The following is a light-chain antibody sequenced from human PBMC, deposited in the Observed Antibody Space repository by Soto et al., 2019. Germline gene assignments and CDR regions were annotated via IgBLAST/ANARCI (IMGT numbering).Light chain of an antibody. Sequence: DIQMTQSPSSLSAFVGDRVAITCRAGQGISHYLAWYQQKPGKVPKLLIYAASTLQSGVPSQFSGSGSGTDFTLTISSLQPEDVATYYCQKYNSAPWTFGQGTKVEIK. CDR2: AAS. CDR1: QGISHY. CDR3: QKYNSAPWT. V-gene: IGKV1-27*01. J-gene: IGKJ1*01.